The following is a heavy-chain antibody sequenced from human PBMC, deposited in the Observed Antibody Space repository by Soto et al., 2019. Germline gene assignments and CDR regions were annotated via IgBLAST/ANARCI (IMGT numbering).Heavy chain of an antibody. J-gene: IGHJ6*02. Sequence: GGSLRLSCAASGFTFSSYGMHWVRQAPGKGLEWVAVIWYDGSNKYYADSVKGRFTISRDNSKNTLYLQMNSLRAEDTAVYYCARDHELELIMDVWGQGTTVTVSS. CDR2: IWYDGSNK. CDR1: GFTFSSYG. V-gene: IGHV3-33*01. CDR3: ARDHELELIMDV. D-gene: IGHD1-7*01.